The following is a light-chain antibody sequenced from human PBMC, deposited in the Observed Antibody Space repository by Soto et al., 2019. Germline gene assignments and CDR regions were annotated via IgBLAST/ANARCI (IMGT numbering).Light chain of an antibody. CDR2: TNN. CDR3: ATWDDSLSGPV. Sequence: QSVPTQPPSASGTPGQRVAISCSGSNSNIGSNTVNWYQQLPGTAPKLLIYTNNQRPSGVPDRFSGSKSGTSASLAISGLQFEDEADYYCATWDDSLSGPVFGGGTKLTVL. J-gene: IGLJ2*01. CDR1: NSNIGSNT. V-gene: IGLV1-44*01.